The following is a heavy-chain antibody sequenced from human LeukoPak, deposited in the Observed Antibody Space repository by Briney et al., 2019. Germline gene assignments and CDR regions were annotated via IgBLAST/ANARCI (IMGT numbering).Heavy chain of an antibody. CDR1: GGSISSYY. J-gene: IGHJ6*03. V-gene: IGHV4-59*01. CDR2: IYYSGGT. Sequence: PSETLSLTCTVSGGSISSYYWSWIRQPPGKGLEWIGYIYYSGGTNYNPSLKSRVTISVDTSKNQFSLKLNSVTAADTAVYYCARARYYYYNYMDVWGKGTTVTVSS. CDR3: ARARYYYYNYMDV.